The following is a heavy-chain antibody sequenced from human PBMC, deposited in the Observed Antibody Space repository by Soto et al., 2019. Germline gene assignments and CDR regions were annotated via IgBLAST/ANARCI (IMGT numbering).Heavy chain of an antibody. D-gene: IGHD6-6*01. J-gene: IGHJ4*02. V-gene: IGHV4-34*01. Sequence: QVQLQQWGAGLLKPSETLSLTCAVYGGSFSGYYWSWIRQPPGKGLAWIGEINHSGSTNYNPSLQSRVTISVDTAKNHVSLKLSSVTAADTAVYYCAGSRTARHYYFDYCCQGTLVTVSS. CDR3: AGSRTARHYYFDY. CDR1: GGSFSGYY. CDR2: INHSGST.